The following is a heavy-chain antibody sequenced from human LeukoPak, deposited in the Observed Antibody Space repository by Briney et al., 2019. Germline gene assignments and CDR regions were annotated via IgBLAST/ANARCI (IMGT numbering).Heavy chain of an antibody. CDR2: ISSSSSYI. CDR3: ARHPPVLLWFGESFYYMDV. J-gene: IGHJ6*03. Sequence: GGSLRLSCAASGFTFSSYEMNWVRQAPGKGLEWVSSISSSSSYIYYADSVKGRFTISRDNAKNSLYLQMNSLRAEDTAVYYCARHPPVLLWFGESFYYMDVWGKGTTVTVSS. D-gene: IGHD3-10*01. CDR1: GFTFSSYE. V-gene: IGHV3-21*01.